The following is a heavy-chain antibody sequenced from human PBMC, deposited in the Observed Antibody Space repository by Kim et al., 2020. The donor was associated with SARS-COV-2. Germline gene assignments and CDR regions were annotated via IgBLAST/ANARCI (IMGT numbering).Heavy chain of an antibody. V-gene: IGHV3-30-3*01. CDR2: ISYDGGFQ. Sequence: GGSLRLSCAVSGITFSNHAMHWFRQAPGKGLEWVAVISYDGGFQYYRDSVKGRFTISRDNSKNTLYVQMNSLRPEDTALYYCARELTETTDRRFDYWGQGTLVTVSS. CDR3: ARELTETTDRRFDY. D-gene: IGHD4-4*01. CDR1: GITFSNHA. J-gene: IGHJ4*02.